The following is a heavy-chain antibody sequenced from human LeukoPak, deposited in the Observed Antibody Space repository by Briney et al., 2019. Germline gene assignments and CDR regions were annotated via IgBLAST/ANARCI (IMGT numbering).Heavy chain of an antibody. V-gene: IGHV3-66*01. D-gene: IGHD6-13*01. CDR3: ARVTFSSSWYYFDY. CDR1: GFTVSSNY. J-gene: IGHJ4*02. CDR2: IYRGGST. Sequence: GGSLRLSCAASGFTVSSNYMSWVRQGPGKGLEWVSVIYRGGSTYYADSVKDRFTISRDNSKNTLYLQMNSLRTEDTAVYYCARVTFSSSWYYFDYWGQGTLVTVSS.